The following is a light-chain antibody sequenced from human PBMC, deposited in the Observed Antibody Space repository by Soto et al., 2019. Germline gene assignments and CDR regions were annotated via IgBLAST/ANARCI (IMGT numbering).Light chain of an antibody. Sequence: EIVMTQSPATLSVSPGERATLSCRASQSVSSNLAWYQQKPGQAPRLLIYGASTRATGIPARFSGSGSGTEFTLTISSLRSEDFAVYYCQQYNNWPHPFGQGTKLEIK. V-gene: IGKV3-15*01. CDR1: QSVSSN. CDR2: GAS. CDR3: QQYNNWPHP. J-gene: IGKJ2*01.